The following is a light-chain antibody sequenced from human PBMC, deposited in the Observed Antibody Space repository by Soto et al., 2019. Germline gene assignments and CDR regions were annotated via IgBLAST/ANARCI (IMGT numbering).Light chain of an antibody. J-gene: IGKJ1*01. CDR1: QSVSSY. CDR3: PQRSNWPST. V-gene: IGKV3-11*01. CDR2: DAS. Sequence: EIVLTQSPATLSLSPGERVTLSCRASQSVSSYLAWYQQKPGQAPRLLIYDASNRATGIPARFTGSGSGADFTLTISSLEPEDFAVYYCPQRSNWPSTFGQGTKV.